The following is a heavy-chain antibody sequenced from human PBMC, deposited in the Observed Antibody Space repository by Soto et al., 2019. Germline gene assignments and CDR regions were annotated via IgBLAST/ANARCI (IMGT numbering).Heavy chain of an antibody. J-gene: IGHJ4*02. V-gene: IGHV4-39*01. Sequence: QLQLQESGPGLVKPSETLSLTCIVSGDSITTTTYYWGWIRQPPGKGLEWIGSFHYGGSTSYNPSLKRRVTIFVDTSKNQFSLIVNYVTAADTAVYYCAKYTSGTMRDYWGQGTLVTVSS. CDR3: AKYTSGTMRDY. D-gene: IGHD5-18*01. CDR2: FHYGGST. CDR1: GDSITTTTYY.